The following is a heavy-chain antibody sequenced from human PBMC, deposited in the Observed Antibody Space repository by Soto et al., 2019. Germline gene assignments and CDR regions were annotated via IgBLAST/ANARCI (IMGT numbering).Heavy chain of an antibody. D-gene: IGHD5-12*01. Sequence: SETLSLTCTVSGGSISSSSYYWGWIRQPPGKGLEWIGSIYYSGSTYYNPSLKSRVTISVDTSKNQFSLKLSSVTAADTAVYYCATPGVATMDFDYWGQGNLVTVSS. CDR1: GGSISSSSYY. CDR2: IYYSGST. V-gene: IGHV4-39*01. CDR3: ATPGVATMDFDY. J-gene: IGHJ4*02.